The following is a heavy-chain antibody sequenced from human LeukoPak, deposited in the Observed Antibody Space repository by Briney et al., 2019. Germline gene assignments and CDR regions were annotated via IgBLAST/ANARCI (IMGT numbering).Heavy chain of an antibody. CDR3: AGRYCSGGSCYHIDY. J-gene: IGHJ4*02. V-gene: IGHV3-53*01. Sequence: GGSLRLSCAASGFTVSSNYMSWVRQAPGKGLEWVSVIYSGGSTYYAGSVKGRFTISRDNSKNTLYLQMNSLRAEDTAVYYCAGRYCSGGSCYHIDYWGQGTLVTVSS. D-gene: IGHD2-15*01. CDR2: IYSGGST. CDR1: GFTVSSNY.